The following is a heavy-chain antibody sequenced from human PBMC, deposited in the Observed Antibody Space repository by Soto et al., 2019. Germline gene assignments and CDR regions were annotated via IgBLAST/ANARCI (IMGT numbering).Heavy chain of an antibody. Sequence: GSLRLSCAASGFIFENFGMSWARQAPGKGLEWISSISGSGFKKYYADSVKGRFTISRDNSKSTVYLELNNLSAEDTAVYHCAKNQGVELVPLATVDWFDPWGQGSVVTVSS. J-gene: IGHJ5*02. CDR2: ISGSGFKK. V-gene: IGHV3-23*01. D-gene: IGHD1-26*01. CDR3: AKNQGVELVPLATVDWFDP. CDR1: GFIFENFG.